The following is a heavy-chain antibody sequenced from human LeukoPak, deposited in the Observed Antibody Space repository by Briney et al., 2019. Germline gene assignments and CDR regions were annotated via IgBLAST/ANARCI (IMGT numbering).Heavy chain of an antibody. J-gene: IGHJ5*02. CDR3: ARVNVRGNWFDP. CDR1: VGTFSSYA. Sequence: RASVKVSCKASVGTFSSYAISWVRQAPGQGLEWMGGIIPIFGTANYAQKFQGRVTITTDESTSTAYMELSSLRSEDTAVYYCARVNVRGNWFDPWGQGTLVTVSS. CDR2: IIPIFGTA. V-gene: IGHV1-69*05.